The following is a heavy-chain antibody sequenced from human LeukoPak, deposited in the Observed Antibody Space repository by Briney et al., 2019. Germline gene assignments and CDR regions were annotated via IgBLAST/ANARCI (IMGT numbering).Heavy chain of an antibody. Sequence: SGTLSLTCTVSGGSISSSSYYWGWIRQPPGKGLEWIGSFFYSGSTYYNPSLKSRLTISVDTSKSQFSLRLTSVTAADTAVYYCARHSPNLGLLEGWDQGTLVTVSS. CDR1: GGSISSSSYY. J-gene: IGHJ4*02. V-gene: IGHV4-39*01. CDR3: ARHSPNLGLLEG. D-gene: IGHD2/OR15-2a*01. CDR2: FFYSGST.